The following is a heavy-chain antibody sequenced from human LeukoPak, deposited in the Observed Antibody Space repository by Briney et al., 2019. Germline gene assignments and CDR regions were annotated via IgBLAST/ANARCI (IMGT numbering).Heavy chain of an antibody. V-gene: IGHV1-69*05. CDR2: IIPIFGTA. CDR3: AAEGSGDSYGTEAFHI. J-gene: IGHJ3*02. CDR1: GGTFSSYA. D-gene: IGHD5-18*01. Sequence: SVKVSCKASGGTFSSYAISWVRQAPGQGLEWMGGIIPIFGTANYAQKFQGRVTITTDESTSTAYMELSSLRSEDTAVYYCAAEGSGDSYGTEAFHIWGQGTMVTVSS.